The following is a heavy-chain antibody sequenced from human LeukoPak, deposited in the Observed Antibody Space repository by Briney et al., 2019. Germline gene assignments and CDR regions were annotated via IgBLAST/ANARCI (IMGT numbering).Heavy chain of an antibody. Sequence: SETLTLTCAVYGGSFSGYYWSWIRQPPGKGLEWIGGINHRGRTNYNLSLKSRVTISVDTSKNQFSLKLSSVTAADTAVYFCAKGSTYHEFWGGYYFDFWGQGTLVTVSS. CDR2: INHRGRT. D-gene: IGHD3-3*01. CDR1: GGSFSGYY. J-gene: IGHJ4*02. CDR3: AKGSTYHEFWGGYYFDF. V-gene: IGHV4-34*01.